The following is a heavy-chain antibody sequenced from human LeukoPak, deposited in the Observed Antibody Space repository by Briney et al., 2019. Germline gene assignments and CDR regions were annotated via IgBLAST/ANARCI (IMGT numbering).Heavy chain of an antibody. J-gene: IGHJ3*02. V-gene: IGHV5-51*01. Sequence: GESLKISCKGSGYSFTSYWIGWVRPMPGKGLEWMGISYPGDSDSRYSPSFQGQVTISADKSISTAYLQWSGLQASDTAMCYCARRDKYCSGGSCYGYDGFDIWGQGTMATASS. CDR2: SYPGDSDS. D-gene: IGHD2-15*01. CDR3: ARRDKYCSGGSCYGYDGFDI. CDR1: GYSFTSYW.